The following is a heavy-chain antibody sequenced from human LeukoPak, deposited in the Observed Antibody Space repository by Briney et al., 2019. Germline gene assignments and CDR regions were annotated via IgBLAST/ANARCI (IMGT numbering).Heavy chain of an antibody. J-gene: IGHJ4*02. CDR1: GYTFTSYD. Sequence: ASVKVSCKASGYTFTSYDINWVRQATGQGLEWMGWMNPNSGNTGYAQKFQGRVTITRNTSTSTAYMELSSLRSEDTAVYYCARGLRLERHFDYWGQGTLVTVSS. CDR3: ARGLRLERHFDY. CDR2: MNPNSGNT. V-gene: IGHV1-8*03. D-gene: IGHD1-1*01.